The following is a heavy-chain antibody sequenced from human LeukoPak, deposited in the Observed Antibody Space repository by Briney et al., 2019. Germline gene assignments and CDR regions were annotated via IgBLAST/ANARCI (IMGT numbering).Heavy chain of an antibody. CDR1: GYSCSSYW. CDR2: IYPGDSDA. Sequence: PGESLKISCKGSGYSCSSYWIGWVRQMPGKGLEWMGIIYPGDSDARYSPSFEGQVTISVDKSISTAYLQWSSLKASDTAMYYCARLSSSWLAVDSWGQGTLVTVSS. CDR3: ARLSSSWLAVDS. D-gene: IGHD6-13*01. V-gene: IGHV5-51*03. J-gene: IGHJ4*02.